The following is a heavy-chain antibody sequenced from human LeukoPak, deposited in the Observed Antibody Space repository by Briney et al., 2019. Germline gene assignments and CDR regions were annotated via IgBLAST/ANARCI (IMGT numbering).Heavy chain of an antibody. V-gene: IGHV1-69*13. CDR3: AREAYYYDSSGYLWVDAFDI. Sequence: EASAKVSCKASGGTFSSYAISWVRQAPGQGLEWMGGIIPIFGPANYAQKFQGRVTITADESTSTAYMELSSLRSEDTAVYYCAREAYYYDSSGYLWVDAFDIWGQGTMVTVSS. D-gene: IGHD3-22*01. J-gene: IGHJ3*02. CDR2: IIPIFGPA. CDR1: GGTFSSYA.